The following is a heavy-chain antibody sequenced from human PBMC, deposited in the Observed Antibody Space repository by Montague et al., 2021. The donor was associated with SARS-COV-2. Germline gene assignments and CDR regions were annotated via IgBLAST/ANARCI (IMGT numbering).Heavy chain of an antibody. CDR2: IYYSGST. CDR3: ARLVWFGELSSENWFDP. V-gene: IGHV4-39*01. D-gene: IGHD3-10*01. Sequence: SETLSLTCTVSGGSISSSSNYWGWIRQPPGKGLEWIGSIYYSGSTYYNSSLKSRVTISVDTSKNQFSLKLNSVTAADTAVYYCARLVWFGELSSENWFDPLGQGTLVTVSS. CDR1: GGSISSSSNY. J-gene: IGHJ5*02.